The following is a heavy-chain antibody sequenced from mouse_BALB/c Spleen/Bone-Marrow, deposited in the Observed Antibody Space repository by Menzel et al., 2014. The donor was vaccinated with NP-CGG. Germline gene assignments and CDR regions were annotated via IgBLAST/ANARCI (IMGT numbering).Heavy chain of an antibody. CDR3: ARYDGYFDY. J-gene: IGHJ2*01. CDR2: INPGSGST. Sequence: VKLVESGAELVRPGTSVKVSCKASGYAFTDYLMEWLKQRPGQGPEWIGVINPGSGSTNYNEKFKDKATLTADKSSSTAYMQLSSLTSDDSAVYFCARYDGYFDYWGQGTILTVSS. CDR1: GYAFTDYL. D-gene: IGHD2-3*01. V-gene: IGHV1-54*03.